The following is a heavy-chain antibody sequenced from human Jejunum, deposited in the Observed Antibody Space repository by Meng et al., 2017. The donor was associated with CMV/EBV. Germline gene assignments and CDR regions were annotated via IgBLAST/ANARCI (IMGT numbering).Heavy chain of an antibody. CDR2: IYSGGST. J-gene: IGHJ5*02. D-gene: IGHD5-18*01. V-gene: IGHV3-66*01. CDR3: ARAGGYSSPNWFDP. CDR1: EFTVSNNY. Sequence: EVQLVVCGGGLVQPGGSLSLSCAAAEFTVSNNYMAWVRQAPGKGLEWVSVIYSGGSTYYGDSAKDRFTISRDTSKNTVYLQMNSLRAEDTAVYYCARAGGYSSPNWFDPWGQGTLVTVSS.